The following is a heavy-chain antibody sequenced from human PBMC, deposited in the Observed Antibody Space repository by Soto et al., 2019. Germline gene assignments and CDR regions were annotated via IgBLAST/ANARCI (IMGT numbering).Heavy chain of an antibody. CDR2: INHSGST. D-gene: IGHD4-17*01. J-gene: IGHJ3*02. Sequence: SETLSLTCAVYCGSFSGYCWSWIRQPPGKGLEWIGEINHSGSTNYNPSLKSRVTISVDTSKNQFSLKLSSVTAADTAVYYCARAPTFYGGKSGDAFDIWGQGTMVTVSS. CDR3: ARAPTFYGGKSGDAFDI. CDR1: CGSFSGYC. V-gene: IGHV4-34*01.